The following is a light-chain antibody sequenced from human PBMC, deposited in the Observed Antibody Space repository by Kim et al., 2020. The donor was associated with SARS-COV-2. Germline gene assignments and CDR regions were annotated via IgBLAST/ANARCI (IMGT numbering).Light chain of an antibody. V-gene: IGLV7-46*01. J-gene: IGLJ3*02. CDR1: TGAVTSGHY. CDR2: DTG. CDR3: LFTYGGCRV. Sequence: GGTVTLTWRSITGAVTSGHYPYLFHQKPGQVTTTLIYDTGNKHTLTPARFSGSLLGGKAALTLSGAQPVDEAEYYCLFTYGGCRVFGGGTKLTVL.